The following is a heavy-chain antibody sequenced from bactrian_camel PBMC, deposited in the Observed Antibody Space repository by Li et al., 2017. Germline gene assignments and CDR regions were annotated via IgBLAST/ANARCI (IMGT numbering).Heavy chain of an antibody. J-gene: IGHJ4*01. CDR2: MSTAGGGE. Sequence: HVQLVESGGGSVQAGGSLKLSCQASGYTRGDWCMGWLRQVPGKECEVVATMSTAGGGEHYGDSVTGRFTISKDNADDTLYLQMSSLLPEDSATYYCAADKTPREVRNGRCWGNYRGQGTQVTVS. CDR3: AADKTPREVRNGRCWGNY. CDR1: GYTRGDWC. V-gene: IGHV3-3*01. D-gene: IGHD1*01.